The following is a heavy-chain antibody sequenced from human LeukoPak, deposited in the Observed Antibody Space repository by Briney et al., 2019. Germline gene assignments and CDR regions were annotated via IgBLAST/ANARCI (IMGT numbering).Heavy chain of an antibody. CDR2: IYSGGST. J-gene: IGHJ4*02. V-gene: IGHV3-66*01. D-gene: IGHD1-26*01. CDR3: TTVFQWEPDY. CDR1: GFTVSSNY. Sequence: GGSLRLSCAASGFTVSSNYMSWVRQAPGKGLEWVSVIYSGGSTYYADSVKDRFTISRDNSKNTLYLQMNSLKTEDTAVYYCTTVFQWEPDYWGQGTLVTVSS.